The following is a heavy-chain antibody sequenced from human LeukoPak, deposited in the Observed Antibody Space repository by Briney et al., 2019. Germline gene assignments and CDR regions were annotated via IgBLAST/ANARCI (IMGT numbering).Heavy chain of an antibody. CDR1: GFTFSNYA. CDR2: IRGSGGIT. CDR3: AKIAVLLWVGESGEFDS. D-gene: IGHD3-10*01. Sequence: GGSLRLSCAASGFTFSNYAMSWVRQAPGKGLEWVSAIRGSGGITYYADSVKGRFTISRDNSKNTLYLQMNSLRAEDTAVSYCAKIAVLLWVGESGEFDSWGQGTLVTVSS. J-gene: IGHJ4*02. V-gene: IGHV3-23*01.